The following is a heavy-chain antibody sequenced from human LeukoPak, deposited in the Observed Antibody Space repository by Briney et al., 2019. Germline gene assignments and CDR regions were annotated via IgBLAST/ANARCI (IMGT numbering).Heavy chain of an antibody. J-gene: IGHJ4*02. Sequence: PSETLSLTCAVYGGSFSGYYWSWIRQPPGKGLEWIGEINHSGSTNYNPSLKSRVTISVDTSKNQFSLKLGSVTAADTAVYYCARGHLTHDYWGQGTLVTVSS. CDR1: GGSFSGYY. CDR3: ARGHLTHDY. CDR2: INHSGST. V-gene: IGHV4-34*01.